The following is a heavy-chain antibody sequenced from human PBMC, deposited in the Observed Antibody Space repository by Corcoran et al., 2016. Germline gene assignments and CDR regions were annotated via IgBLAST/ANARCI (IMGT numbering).Heavy chain of an antibody. CDR1: GIPFSSSG. J-gene: IGHJ4*02. CDR2: ISSDGAYK. V-gene: IGHV3-30*03. CDR3: ARDKGLRYLDY. Sequence: QVQLVESGGGVVQPGGSLRLSCAASGIPFSSSGMHWVRQAPGKGLEWVSLISSDGAYKYYADSMKGRFTISRDNSQSTVYLHMSGLRTDDTSVYFCARDKGLRYLDYWGQGTLVTVSS.